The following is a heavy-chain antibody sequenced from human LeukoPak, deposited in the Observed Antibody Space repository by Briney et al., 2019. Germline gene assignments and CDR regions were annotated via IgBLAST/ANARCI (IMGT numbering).Heavy chain of an antibody. CDR1: GFTFSSYS. CDR3: ARASGGYGDYELALFDY. D-gene: IGHD4-17*01. CDR2: ISSSSSYI. J-gene: IGHJ4*02. V-gene: IGHV3-21*01. Sequence: AGGSLRLSCAASGFTFSSYSMTWVRQAPGKGLEWVSSISSSSSYIYYADSVKGRFTISRDNAKNSLYLQMNSLRAEDTAVYYCARASGGYGDYELALFDYWGQGTLVTVSS.